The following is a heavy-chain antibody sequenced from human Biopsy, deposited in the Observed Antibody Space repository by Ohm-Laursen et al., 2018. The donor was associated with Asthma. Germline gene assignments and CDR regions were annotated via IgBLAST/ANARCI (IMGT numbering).Heavy chain of an antibody. D-gene: IGHD3-22*01. Sequence: SLRLSCSALRFTYEMHWVRQAPGKGLEWVAVISYDGSSIYYADSVKGRFTISRDNSKNTLYLQMHSLRAEDTAVYYCARGDSSNWSHYYFDYWGQGTLVTVSS. V-gene: IGHV3-30*14. J-gene: IGHJ4*02. CDR2: ISYDGSSI. CDR1: RFTYE. CDR3: ARGDSSNWSHYYFDY.